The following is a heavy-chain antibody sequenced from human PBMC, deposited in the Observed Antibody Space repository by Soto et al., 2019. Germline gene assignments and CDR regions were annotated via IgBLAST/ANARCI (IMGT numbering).Heavy chain of an antibody. V-gene: IGHV4-59*01. D-gene: IGHD1-26*01. CDR3: ARVAELSIVGATHLDY. J-gene: IGHJ4*02. Sequence: TSETLSLTCTVSGGSISSYYWSWIRQPPGKGLEWIGYIYYSGSTNYNPSLKSRVTISVDTSKNQFSLKLSSVTAADTAVYYCARVAELSIVGATHLDYWGQGTLVTVSS. CDR1: GGSISSYY. CDR2: IYYSGST.